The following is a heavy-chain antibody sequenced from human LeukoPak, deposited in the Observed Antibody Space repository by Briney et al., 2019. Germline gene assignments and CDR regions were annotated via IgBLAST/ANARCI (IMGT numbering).Heavy chain of an antibody. CDR3: AKENVPVALPDNWFDP. CDR2: IWYDGSNK. J-gene: IGHJ5*02. V-gene: IGHV3-33*06. D-gene: IGHD2-2*01. CDR1: GFTFSSYG. Sequence: PGRSLRLSCAASGFTFSSYGMHWVRQAPGKGLEWVAVIWYDGSNKYYADSVKGRFTISRDNSKNTLYLQMNSLRAEDTAVYYCAKENVPVALPDNWFDPWGQGTLVTVSS.